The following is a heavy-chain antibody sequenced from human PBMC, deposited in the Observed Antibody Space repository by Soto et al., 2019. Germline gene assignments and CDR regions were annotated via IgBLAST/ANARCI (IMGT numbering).Heavy chain of an antibody. CDR1: GFTFSSYG. CDR3: AKSAQWLVLFSFFDY. D-gene: IGHD6-19*01. V-gene: IGHV3-30*18. Sequence: PGGSLRLSCAASGFTFSSYGMHWVRQAPGKGLEWVAVISYDGSNKYYADSVKGRFTISRDNSKNTLYLQMNSLRAEDTAVYYCAKSAQWLVLFSFFDYWGQGTLVTVSS. J-gene: IGHJ4*02. CDR2: ISYDGSNK.